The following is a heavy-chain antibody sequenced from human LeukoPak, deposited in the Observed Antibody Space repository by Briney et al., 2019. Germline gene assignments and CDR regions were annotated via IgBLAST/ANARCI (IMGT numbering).Heavy chain of an antibody. CDR1: GGSISSYY. J-gene: IGHJ4*02. V-gene: IGHV4-4*07. D-gene: IGHD4-11*01. CDR2: IYTSGST. Sequence: LSETLSLTCTVSGGSISSYYWSWIRHPAGEGLGWVGRIYTSGSTNYNPSLKSRVTMSADTSKNQYSLKLSSGTAADTAVYYCARLDFRIYLNDYWGQGTLVTVSS. CDR3: ARLDFRIYLNDY.